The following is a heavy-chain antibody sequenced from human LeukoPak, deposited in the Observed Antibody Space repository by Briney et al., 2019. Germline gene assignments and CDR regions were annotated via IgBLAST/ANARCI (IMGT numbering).Heavy chain of an antibody. V-gene: IGHV4-61*02. Sequence: PSETLSLTCTVYGGSISSGSYYWTWIRQPAGKGLELIGRIYTSGSTNYNPSLESRVTISLDTSKNQFSLRLSSVTATDTAVYYCARVDMAAITVDYWGQGTLVTVSS. CDR3: ARVDMAAITVDY. CDR2: IYTSGST. J-gene: IGHJ4*02. D-gene: IGHD5-24*01. CDR1: GGSISSGSYY.